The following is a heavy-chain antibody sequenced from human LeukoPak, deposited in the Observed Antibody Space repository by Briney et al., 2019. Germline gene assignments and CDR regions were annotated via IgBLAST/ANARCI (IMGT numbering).Heavy chain of an antibody. J-gene: IGHJ2*01. D-gene: IGHD2-21*02. V-gene: IGHV3-21*04. CDR3: AKTSTSYCAGDCLPGYFDL. Sequence: GGSLRLSCAASGFTFNTYSMNWVRQAPGKGLEWVSFIFRSGSSIYYADSVKGRFTISRDNAKNSLYLQMNSLRAEDMALYYCAKTSTSYCAGDCLPGYFDLWGRGTLVTVSS. CDR2: IFRSGSSI. CDR1: GFTFNTYS.